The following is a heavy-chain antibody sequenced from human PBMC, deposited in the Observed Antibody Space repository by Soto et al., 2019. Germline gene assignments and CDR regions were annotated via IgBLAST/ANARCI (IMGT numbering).Heavy chain of an antibody. CDR1: GYTLTELS. CDR3: ATSPAGYICYYRSFPYNLFYL. J-gene: IGHJ5*02. D-gene: IGHD5-12*01. Sequence: ASVKVSCKVSGYTLTELSMHWVRQAPGKGLEWMGGFDPEDGETIYAQKFQGRVTMTEDTSTDTAYMELSSLRSEDTAVYYCATSPAGYICYYRSFPYNLFYLCGQGSLVTVSS. V-gene: IGHV1-24*01. CDR2: FDPEDGET.